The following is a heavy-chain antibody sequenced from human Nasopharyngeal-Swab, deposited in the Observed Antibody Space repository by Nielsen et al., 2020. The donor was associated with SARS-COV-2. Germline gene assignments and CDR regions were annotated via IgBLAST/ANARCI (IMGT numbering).Heavy chain of an antibody. Sequence: GESLKISCAAYGVTCSSYEMNWVRQAQGKGLEWVSYISSSGSTIYYADSVKGRFTISRDNAKDSLYLQMNSLRAEDTAVYYCARASLSGSSTGRRAFDIWGQGTMVTVSS. CDR2: ISSSGSTI. J-gene: IGHJ3*02. CDR1: GVTCSSYE. V-gene: IGHV3-48*03. D-gene: IGHD1-26*01. CDR3: ARASLSGSSTGRRAFDI.